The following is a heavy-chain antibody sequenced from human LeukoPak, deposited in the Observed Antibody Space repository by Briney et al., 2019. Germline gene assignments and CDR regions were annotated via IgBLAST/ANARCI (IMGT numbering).Heavy chain of an antibody. CDR1: SGSISGHY. J-gene: IGHJ3*02. CDR2: VYYTGKT. D-gene: IGHD3-22*01. CDR3: ARLLDNDSSGDPDTFDM. V-gene: IGHV4-59*11. Sequence: PSETLSLTCAVSSGSISGHYWSWIRQPPGKGLEWIGDVYYTGKTYYTSSLRSRVTISVDTSKNHFSLKLTSVTAADTAIYYCARLLDNDSSGDPDTFDMWGQGTMVTVSS.